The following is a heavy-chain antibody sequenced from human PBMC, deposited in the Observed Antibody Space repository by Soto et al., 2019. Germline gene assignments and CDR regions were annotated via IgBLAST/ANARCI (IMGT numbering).Heavy chain of an antibody. J-gene: IGHJ3*01. V-gene: IGHV2-5*02. CDR3: ARREGYCVGTKCQMRAFDF. CDR1: GFSLSTSAVG. Sequence: QITLKESGPALVKPTETLTLTCTFSGFSLSTSAVGVGWIRQPPGKALEWLAVIYWDDDKTYSPSLNNRLTITKDTSKDQVVLVMTKLDPVDTATYYCARREGYCVGTKCQMRAFDFWGQGTMVTVSS. D-gene: IGHD2-21*01. CDR2: IYWDDDK.